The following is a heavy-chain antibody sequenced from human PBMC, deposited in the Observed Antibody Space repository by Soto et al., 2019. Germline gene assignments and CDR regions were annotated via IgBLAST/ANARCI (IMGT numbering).Heavy chain of an antibody. CDR3: ARERTTYSYDRSGYTV. D-gene: IGHD3-22*01. Sequence: SVKVSCKASGGTFSSYAISWVRQAPGQGLEWMGGIIPIFGTANYAQKFQGRVTITADESTSTAYMELSSLRSEDTAVYYCARERTTYSYDRSGYTVWGQGTLVTVSS. J-gene: IGHJ4*02. V-gene: IGHV1-69*13. CDR2: IIPIFGTA. CDR1: GGTFSSYA.